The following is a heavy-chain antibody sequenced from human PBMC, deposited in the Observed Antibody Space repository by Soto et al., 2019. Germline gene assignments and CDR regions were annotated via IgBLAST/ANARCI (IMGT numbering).Heavy chain of an antibody. CDR3: ARDHCSGGRCYSGISYYYYGMDV. CDR1: GGTFSSYA. V-gene: IGHV1-69*13. CDR2: IIPIFGTA. D-gene: IGHD2-15*01. Sequence: SVKVSCKASGGTFSSYAISWVRQAPGQGLEWMGGIIPIFGTANYAQKFQGRVTITADESTSTAYMELSSLRSEDTAVYYCARDHCSGGRCYSGISYYYYGMDVWGQGTTVTVSS. J-gene: IGHJ6*02.